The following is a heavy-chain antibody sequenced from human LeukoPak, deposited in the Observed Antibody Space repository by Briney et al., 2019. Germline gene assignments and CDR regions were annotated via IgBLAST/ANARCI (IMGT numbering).Heavy chain of an antibody. CDR3: ARDRYFVVVSAPELPHFDY. CDR2: ISYDGSNK. CDR1: GFTFSSYG. D-gene: IGHD2-2*01. V-gene: IGHV3-30*19. Sequence: PGGSLRLSCAASGFTFSSYGMHWVRQAPGKGLEWVAVISYDGSNKYYADSVKGRFTISRDNSKNTLYLQMNSLRAEDTAVYYCARDRYFVVVSAPELPHFDYWGQGTLVTVSS. J-gene: IGHJ4*02.